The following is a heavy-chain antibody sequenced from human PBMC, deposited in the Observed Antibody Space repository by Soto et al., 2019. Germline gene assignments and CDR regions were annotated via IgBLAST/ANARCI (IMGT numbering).Heavy chain of an antibody. CDR2: IYPGDSDT. J-gene: IGHJ3*02. V-gene: IGHV5-51*01. D-gene: IGHD3-10*01. Sequence: GESLKISCKGSGYSFTSYWIGWVRQMPGKGLEWMGIIYPGDSDTRYSPSFQGQVTISAVKSISTAYLQWSSLKASDTAMYYCASTYYYGSGSYYDAFDIWGQGTMVTVS. CDR3: ASTYYYGSGSYYDAFDI. CDR1: GYSFTSYW.